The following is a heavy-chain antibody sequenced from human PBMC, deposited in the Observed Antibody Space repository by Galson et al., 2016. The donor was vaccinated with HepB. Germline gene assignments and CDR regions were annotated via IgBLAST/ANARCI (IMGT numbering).Heavy chain of an antibody. CDR2: FDPEVGAT. J-gene: IGHJ6*02. D-gene: IGHD3-10*01. CDR1: GHTVSKLS. CDR3: ATKSQKYVLREIIGNYYFYDNGLDV. Sequence: SVKVSCKVSGHTVSKLSMHWVRRAPGEGFEWMGGFDPEVGATSYAQKFEGRVTMTEDPSIDTAYMELRSLRSEDTAVYYCATKSQKYVLREIIGNYYFYDNGLDVWGQGTTVTVSS. V-gene: IGHV1-24*01.